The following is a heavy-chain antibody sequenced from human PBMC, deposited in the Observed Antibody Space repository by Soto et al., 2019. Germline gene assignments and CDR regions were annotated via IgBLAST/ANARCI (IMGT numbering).Heavy chain of an antibody. J-gene: IGHJ4*02. CDR1: GFTFSTYA. CDR3: AKARFMTTMTTLPYYYFDY. V-gene: IGHV3-23*01. D-gene: IGHD4-17*01. CDR2: ISGSGGSA. Sequence: EVQLLESGGGLVQPGGSLRLSCAASGFTFSTYAMSWVRQAPGKGLDRVSEISGSGGSADYADSVKGRFTISRDNSKNTLFLQMNSLRAEDTAVYYCAKARFMTTMTTLPYYYFDYWGQGSLVTVSS.